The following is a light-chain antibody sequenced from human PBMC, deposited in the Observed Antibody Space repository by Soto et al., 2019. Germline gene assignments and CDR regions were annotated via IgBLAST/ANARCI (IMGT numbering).Light chain of an antibody. J-gene: IGKJ4*01. Sequence: DIQMTQSQSSLSASVVDRVTITCQASQDISNYLNWYQQNPGKAPKLLIYDASNLETGVPSRFSGSGSGTDFTFTISSLQPEDIATYYCQQYDNLPLTFGGGTKVEI. CDR2: DAS. V-gene: IGKV1-33*01. CDR1: QDISNY. CDR3: QQYDNLPLT.